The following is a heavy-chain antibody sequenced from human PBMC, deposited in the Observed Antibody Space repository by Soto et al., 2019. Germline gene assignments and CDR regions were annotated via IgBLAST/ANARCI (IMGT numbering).Heavy chain of an antibody. D-gene: IGHD3-16*01. CDR1: GFTFSSYG. CDR3: AKDFLGGGFDY. V-gene: IGHV3-30*18. J-gene: IGHJ4*02. Sequence: QVQLVESGGGVVQPGRSLRLSCAASGFTFSSYGMHWVRQAPGKGLEWVAVISYDGSNKYYADSVKGRFTISRDNSKNTLYLQMNSLRAEDTAVYYCAKDFLGGGFDYWGQRTLVTVSS. CDR2: ISYDGSNK.